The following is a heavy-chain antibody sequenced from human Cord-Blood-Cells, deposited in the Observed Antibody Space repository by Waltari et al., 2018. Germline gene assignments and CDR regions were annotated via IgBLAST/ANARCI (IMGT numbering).Heavy chain of an antibody. J-gene: IGHJ4*02. V-gene: IGHV3-21*01. CDR2: ISSSSSYI. Sequence: EVQLVESGGGLVKPGGSLRLSCAASGFTFSSYSMNWVRQAPGKGLEWVSSISSSSSYIYYADSVKGRFTISGDNAKNSLYLQMNSLRAEDTAVYYCARDLAAAGFDYWGQGTLVTVSS. CDR1: GFTFSSYS. D-gene: IGHD6-13*01. CDR3: ARDLAAAGFDY.